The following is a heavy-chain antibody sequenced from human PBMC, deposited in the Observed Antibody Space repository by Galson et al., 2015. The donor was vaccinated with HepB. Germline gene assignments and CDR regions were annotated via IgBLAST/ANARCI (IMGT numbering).Heavy chain of an antibody. CDR3: ARETPDTYYFDY. Sequence: SVKVSCKASGYTLTSYHFHWVRQAPGQGPEWMGKIFAGGGSTRYAERFQGRVTLTRDSSTSTIYMEVSSRRSDDTAVYYCARETPDTYYFDYWGQGTLVTVSS. CDR2: IFAGGGST. J-gene: IGHJ4*02. D-gene: IGHD2-15*01. CDR1: GYTLTSYH. V-gene: IGHV1-46*01.